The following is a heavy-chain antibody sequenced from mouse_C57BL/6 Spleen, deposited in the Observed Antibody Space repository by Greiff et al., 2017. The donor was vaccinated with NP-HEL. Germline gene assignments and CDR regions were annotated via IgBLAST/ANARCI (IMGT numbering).Heavy chain of an antibody. Sequence: DVKLVESGGDLVKPGGSLKLSCAASGFTFSSYGMSWVRQTPDKRLAWVATISSGGSYTYYPDSVKGRFTISRDDAKNTLYLQMSSLKSEDTARYYCARRWLLPYAMDYWGQGTSVTVSS. CDR2: ISSGGSYT. CDR1: GFTFSSYG. CDR3: ARRWLLPYAMDY. J-gene: IGHJ4*01. V-gene: IGHV5-6*02. D-gene: IGHD2-3*01.